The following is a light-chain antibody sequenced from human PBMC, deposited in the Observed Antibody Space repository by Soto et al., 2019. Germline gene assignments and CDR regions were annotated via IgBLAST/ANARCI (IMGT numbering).Light chain of an antibody. CDR3: CTYAGGSNVV. V-gene: IGLV2-23*02. Sequence: QSALTQPASVSGSPGQSITISCTGTSSDVGNYNLVSWYQQRPGKAPKLVIFEVNKRPSGVSNRFSGSKSGNTASLTISGLQAEDEAEYYCCTYAGGSNVVFGGGTKLTVL. CDR1: SSDVGNYNL. J-gene: IGLJ2*01. CDR2: EVN.